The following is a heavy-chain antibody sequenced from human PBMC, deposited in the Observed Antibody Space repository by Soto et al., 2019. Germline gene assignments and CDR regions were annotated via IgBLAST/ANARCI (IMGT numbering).Heavy chain of an antibody. Sequence: SETLSLTCTVSGGSISSSSYYWGWIRQPPGKGLEWIGSIYYSGSTYYNPSLKSRVTISVDTSKNQFSLKLSSVTAADTAVYYCARREIVYAFDIWGQGTMVTVSS. J-gene: IGHJ3*02. CDR3: ARREIVYAFDI. V-gene: IGHV4-39*01. CDR1: GGSISSSSYY. D-gene: IGHD1-26*01. CDR2: IYYSGST.